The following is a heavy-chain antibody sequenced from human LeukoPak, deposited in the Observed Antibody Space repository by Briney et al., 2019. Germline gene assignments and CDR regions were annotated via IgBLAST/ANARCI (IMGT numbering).Heavy chain of an antibody. Sequence: SETLSLTCAVYGGSFSGYYWSWIRQPPGKGLEWIGEINHSGSTNYNPSLTSRGTISVDTSKNQFSLKLSSVTAADTAVYYCARGPWGGFYYYYMDVWGKGTTVTVSS. CDR2: INHSGST. CDR1: GGSFSGYY. V-gene: IGHV4-34*01. J-gene: IGHJ6*03. D-gene: IGHD3-16*01. CDR3: ARGPWGGFYYYYMDV.